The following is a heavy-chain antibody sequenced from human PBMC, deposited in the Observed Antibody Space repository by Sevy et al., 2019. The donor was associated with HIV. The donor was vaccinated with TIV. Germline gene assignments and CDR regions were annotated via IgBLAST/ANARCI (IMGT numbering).Heavy chain of an antibody. CDR2: IYYSGST. D-gene: IGHD3-9*01. J-gene: IGHJ6*03. CDR1: GGSISSYY. Sequence: SETLSLTCTVSGGSISSYYWSWIRQPPGKGLEWIGYIYYSGSTNYNPSLKSRVTISVDTSKNQFSLKLSSVTAADTAVYYCARARYDILTGYYYYMDVWGKGTTVTVSS. V-gene: IGHV4-59*01. CDR3: ARARYDILTGYYYYMDV.